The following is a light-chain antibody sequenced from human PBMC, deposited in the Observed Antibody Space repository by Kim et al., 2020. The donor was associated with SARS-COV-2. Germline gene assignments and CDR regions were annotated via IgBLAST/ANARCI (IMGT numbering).Light chain of an antibody. CDR1: SSGVGIFSV. Sequence: GQPVTSCCTGPSSGVGIFSVVRWYALCPGKSPKLMIYDGNSRPSAVPDRVSGSESGNTASLSISGRRADDEAGYYCGSYAGRYSAVFGGGTQLTV. V-gene: IGLV2-11*01. J-gene: IGLJ3*02. CDR2: DGN. CDR3: GSYAGRYSAV.